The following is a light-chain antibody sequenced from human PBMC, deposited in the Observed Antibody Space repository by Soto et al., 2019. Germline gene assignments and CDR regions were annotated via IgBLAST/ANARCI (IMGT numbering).Light chain of an antibody. CDR2: GAS. Sequence: DIQMTQSPSTLSASVGDRVTITCRASQNIDRWLAWYQQKPGKAPNLLIYGASNLESGVPSRFSGSGSGTEFTLTISSLRPDDFATYYCQQYNPWTFGQGTKVEIK. V-gene: IGKV1-5*03. CDR1: QNIDRW. J-gene: IGKJ1*01. CDR3: QQYNPWT.